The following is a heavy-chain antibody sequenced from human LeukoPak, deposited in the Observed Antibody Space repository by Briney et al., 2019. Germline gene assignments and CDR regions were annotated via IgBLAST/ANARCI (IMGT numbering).Heavy chain of an antibody. CDR3: ARDASSSYDSSGYSDY. CDR2: INPSGGST. CDR1: GYTFTGYY. Sequence: GASVKVSCKASGYTFTGYYMHWVRQAPGQGLEWMGIINPSGGSTSYAQKFQGRVTMTRDTSTSTVYMELSSLRSEDTAVYYCARDASSSYDSSGYSDYWGQGTLVTVSS. J-gene: IGHJ4*02. V-gene: IGHV1-46*01. D-gene: IGHD3-22*01.